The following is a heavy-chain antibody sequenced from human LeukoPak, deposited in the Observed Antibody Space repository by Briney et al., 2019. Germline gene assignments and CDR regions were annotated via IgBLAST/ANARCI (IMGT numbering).Heavy chain of an antibody. V-gene: IGHV1-18*01. J-gene: IGHJ6*02. Sequence: ASVKVSCKASGYTFTSYGISWVRQAPEQGLEWMGWISAYNGNTNYAQKLQGRVTMTTDTSTSTAYMELRSLRSDDTAVYYCARVEQWLVHYYYYGMDVWGQGTTVTVSS. CDR1: GYTFTSYG. CDR3: ARVEQWLVHYYYYGMDV. D-gene: IGHD6-19*01. CDR2: ISAYNGNT.